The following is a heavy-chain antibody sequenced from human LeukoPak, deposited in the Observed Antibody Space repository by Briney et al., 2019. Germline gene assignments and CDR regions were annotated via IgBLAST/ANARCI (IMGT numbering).Heavy chain of an antibody. Sequence: GATVKVSCKSSGYSFTSFPINWVRQVPGQGLEWMGWINTNTGNPMYAQGFTGRFAFSSDTSVSTAYLQINSLKAEDTAVYYCARDRGSSGYPAYWGQGTLVTVSS. J-gene: IGHJ4*02. CDR3: ARDRGSSGYPAY. CDR2: INTNTGNP. V-gene: IGHV7-4-1*02. CDR1: GYSFTSFP. D-gene: IGHD3-22*01.